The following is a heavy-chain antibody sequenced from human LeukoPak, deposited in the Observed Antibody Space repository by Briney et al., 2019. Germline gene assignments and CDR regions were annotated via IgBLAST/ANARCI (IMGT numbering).Heavy chain of an antibody. J-gene: IGHJ3*02. CDR2: ISWKRDSI. CDR3: AKDSRSSSWDAFDI. CDR1: TFTSDDYS. D-gene: IGHD2-2*01. Sequence: PGGCVRLFCAVSTFTSDDYSMQCVRHPPGRGLEEVSAISWKRDSIGYADSVKGRFTISRDNANNSLYQQMYSLRAEDTTLYYCAKDSRSSSWDAFDIWGQGTMVTVSS. V-gene: IGHV3-9*02.